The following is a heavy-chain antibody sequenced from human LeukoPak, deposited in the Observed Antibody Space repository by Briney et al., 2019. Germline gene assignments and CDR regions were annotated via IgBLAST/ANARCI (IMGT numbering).Heavy chain of an antibody. D-gene: IGHD3-3*01. CDR3: ARQATIFGVVGQNWFDP. J-gene: IGHJ5*02. V-gene: IGHV4-59*01. Sequence: SETLSLTCTVSGGSISSYYWSWIRQPPGKGLEWIGYIYYSGSTNYNPSLKSRVTISVDTSKNQFSLKLSSVTAADTAVYYCARQATIFGVVGQNWFDPWGQGTLVTVSS. CDR1: GGSISSYY. CDR2: IYYSGST.